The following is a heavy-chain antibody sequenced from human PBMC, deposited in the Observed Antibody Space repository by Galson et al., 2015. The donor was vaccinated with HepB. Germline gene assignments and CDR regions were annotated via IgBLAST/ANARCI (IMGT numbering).Heavy chain of an antibody. V-gene: IGHV3-48*01. CDR3: ARGPTDRSRWIDY. J-gene: IGHJ4*02. D-gene: IGHD6-19*01. CDR2: IDSSSSTT. CDR1: TFIFSTYS. Sequence: SLRLSCAASTFIFSTYSMNWVRQAPGKGLEWVSYIDSSSSTTYYADSVKGRFTISRDNSKNTVYLQMNSLRAEDTALYYCARGPTDRSRWIDYWGQGTLVTVSS.